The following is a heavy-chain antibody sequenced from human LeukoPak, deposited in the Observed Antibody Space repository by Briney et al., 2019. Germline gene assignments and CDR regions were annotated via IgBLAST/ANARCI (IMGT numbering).Heavy chain of an antibody. D-gene: IGHD2-2*01. CDR1: GFTVSSYY. CDR2: IYSGGST. Sequence: PGGSLRLSCAASGFTVSSYYMSWVRQAPGKGLEWVSTIYSGGSTFYADSVKGRFTISRDESKNTLYLQMNSLRAEDTAVYYCARDPLVPGVYFDYWGQGTLVTVSS. V-gene: IGHV3-53*01. J-gene: IGHJ4*02. CDR3: ARDPLVPGVYFDY.